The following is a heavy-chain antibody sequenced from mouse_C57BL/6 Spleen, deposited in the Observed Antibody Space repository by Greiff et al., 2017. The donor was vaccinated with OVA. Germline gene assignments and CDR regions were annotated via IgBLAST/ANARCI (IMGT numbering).Heavy chain of an antibody. D-gene: IGHD2-3*01. CDR2: IDPSDSYT. CDR3: ARQYDDGRMDY. CDR1: GYTFTSYW. Sequence: QVQLQQPGAELVMPGASVKLSCKASGYTFTSYWMHWVKQRPGQGLEWIGEIDPSDSYTHYNQKFKGKSTLTVDKSSSTAYMQLSSLTSEDSAVYYCARQYDDGRMDYWGQGTSVTVSS. J-gene: IGHJ4*01. V-gene: IGHV1-69*01.